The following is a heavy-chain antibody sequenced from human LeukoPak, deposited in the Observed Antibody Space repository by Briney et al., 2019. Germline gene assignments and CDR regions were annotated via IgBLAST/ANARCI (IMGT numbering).Heavy chain of an antibody. CDR1: GGSISSGGYY. Sequence: PLETLSLTCTVSGGSISSGGYYWSWIRQHPGKGLEWIGYIYYSGSTYYNPSLKSRVTISVDTSKNQFSLKLSSVTAADTAVYYCARLSSLYNWNFGDKYNWFDPWGQGTLATVSS. D-gene: IGHD1-1*01. CDR2: IYYSGST. V-gene: IGHV4-31*03. J-gene: IGHJ5*02. CDR3: ARLSSLYNWNFGDKYNWFDP.